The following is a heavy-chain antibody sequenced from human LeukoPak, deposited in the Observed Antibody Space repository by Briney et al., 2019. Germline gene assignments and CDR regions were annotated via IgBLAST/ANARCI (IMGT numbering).Heavy chain of an antibody. J-gene: IGHJ4*01. Sequence: PGGSLRLSCAASGFIFSHYGMHWVRQAPDKGLEWVAVIWSDGSNRFYAGSVKGRFTISRDNSQNTVFLQMNSLRAEDTAMYYCARDAQRGFDYSNSLEYWGHGTLVTVSS. CDR2: IWSDGSNR. V-gene: IGHV3-33*01. CDR3: ARDAQRGFDYSNSLEY. CDR1: GFIFSHYG. D-gene: IGHD4-11*01.